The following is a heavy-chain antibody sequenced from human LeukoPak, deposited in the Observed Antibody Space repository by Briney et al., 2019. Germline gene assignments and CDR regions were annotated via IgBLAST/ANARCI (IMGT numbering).Heavy chain of an antibody. CDR1: GFTFSTYV. CDR2: ISSNGVST. V-gene: IGHV3-64*01. D-gene: IGHD6-19*01. CDR3: ARGGYSSGWYSSPDY. Sequence: GGSLRLSCAASGFTFSTYVMHWVRQAPGKGLEYVSAISSNGVSTYYANSVKGRFTISRDNAKNSLYLQMNSLRAEDTAVYYCARGGYSSGWYSSPDYWGQGTLVTVSS. J-gene: IGHJ4*02.